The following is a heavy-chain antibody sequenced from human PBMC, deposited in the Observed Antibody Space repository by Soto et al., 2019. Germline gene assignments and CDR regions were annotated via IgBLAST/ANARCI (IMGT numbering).Heavy chain of an antibody. Sequence: GGSLRLSCAASGFTFSDYPMGWVRQSPEKGLLWVATISYNGAYTYYAGSVRGRFTISRDNTNNTLPLQMTGLRVEDTATYSCAKGHYGVNSGLVYFDYWGQGALVTVSS. CDR3: AKGHYGVNSGLVYFDY. J-gene: IGHJ4*02. V-gene: IGHV3-23*01. D-gene: IGHD4-17*01. CDR2: ISYNGAYT. CDR1: GFTFSDYP.